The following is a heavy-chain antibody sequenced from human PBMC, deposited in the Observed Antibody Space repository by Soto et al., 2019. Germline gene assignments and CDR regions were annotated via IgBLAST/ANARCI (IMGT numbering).Heavy chain of an antibody. CDR3: AKAEDNYDVLPGYYLGNYYFDY. CDR1: GFTFSSYV. D-gene: IGHD3-9*01. V-gene: IGHV3-23*01. J-gene: IGHJ4*02. CDR2: ISGSGGNT. Sequence: EVQLLESGGGLVQPGGSLRLSCAASGFTFSSYVMSWVRQAPGKGLEWVSAISGSGGNTFYADSVKGRFTVSRDNSKNTLYLQMDSLRAEDTAIYYCAKAEDNYDVLPGYYLGNYYFDYWGQGTLVTVSS.